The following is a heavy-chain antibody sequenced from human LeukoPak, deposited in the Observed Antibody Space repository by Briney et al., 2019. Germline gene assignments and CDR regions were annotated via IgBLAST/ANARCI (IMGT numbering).Heavy chain of an antibody. D-gene: IGHD3-22*01. CDR3: ARDSIYYYDSSGYYYY. V-gene: IGHV3-7*01. CDR2: IKQDGSEK. CDR1: GFTFSSYW. J-gene: IGHJ4*02. Sequence: GGSLRLSCAASGFTFSSYWMSWVRQAPGKGLEWVANIKQDGSEKYYVDSVKGRFTISRDNAKNSLYLQMNSLRAEDTAVYYCARDSIYYYDSSGYYYYWGQGTLVTVSS.